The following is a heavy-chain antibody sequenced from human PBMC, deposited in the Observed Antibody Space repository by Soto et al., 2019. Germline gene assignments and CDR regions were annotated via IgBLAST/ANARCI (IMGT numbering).Heavy chain of an antibody. CDR2: IRSKANSYAT. CDR1: GFTFSGSA. Sequence: GGSMRLSCAASGFTFSGSAMHWVRQASGKGLEWVGRIRSKANSYATAYAASVKGRFTISRDDSKNTAYLQMNSLKTEDTAVYYCTRRGDGGYSYGSYGMDVWGQGTTVTVSS. D-gene: IGHD5-18*01. CDR3: TRRGDGGYSYGSYGMDV. J-gene: IGHJ6*02. V-gene: IGHV3-73*01.